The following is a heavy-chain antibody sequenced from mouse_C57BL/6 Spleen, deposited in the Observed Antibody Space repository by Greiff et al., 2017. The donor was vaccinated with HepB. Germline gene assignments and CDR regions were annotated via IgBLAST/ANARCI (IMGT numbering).Heavy chain of an antibody. V-gene: IGHV5-6*02. Sequence: DVMLVESGGDLVKPGGSLKLSCAASGFTFSSYGMSWVRQTPDKRLEWVATISSGGSYTYYPDSVKGRFTISRDNAKNTLYLQMSSLKSEDTAMYYCARQGDGSSDWFAYWGQGTLVTVSA. J-gene: IGHJ3*01. CDR3: ARQGDGSSDWFAY. D-gene: IGHD1-1*01. CDR1: GFTFSSYG. CDR2: ISSGGSYT.